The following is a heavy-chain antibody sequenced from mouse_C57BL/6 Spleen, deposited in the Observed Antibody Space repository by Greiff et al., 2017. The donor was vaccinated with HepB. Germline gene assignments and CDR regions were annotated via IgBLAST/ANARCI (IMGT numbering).Heavy chain of an antibody. D-gene: IGHD1-1*01. CDR3: ARRTTVVATDAMDY. V-gene: IGHV1-52*01. J-gene: IGHJ4*01. Sequence: QVQLQQSGAELVRPGSSVKLSCKASGYTFTSYWMHWVKQRPIQGLEWIGNIDPSDSETHYNQKFKDKATLTVDKSSSTAYMQLSSLTSEDSAVYYCARRTTVVATDAMDYWGQGTSVTVSS. CDR1: GYTFTSYW. CDR2: IDPSDSET.